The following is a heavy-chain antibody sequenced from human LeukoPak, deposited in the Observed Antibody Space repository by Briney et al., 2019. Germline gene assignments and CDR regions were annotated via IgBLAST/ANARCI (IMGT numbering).Heavy chain of an antibody. V-gene: IGHV4-39*01. CDR3: ARVGIYCSSTNCFLANFDY. CDR1: GDSISRSSYW. Sequence: SETLSLTCSVSGDSISRSSYWWGWIRQPPGKGLDWIGTINYIGSTYYNPSLKSRVTISMDTPKNQFSLKLSPVTAADTAVYYCARVGIYCSSTNCFLANFDYWGQGTLVTVSS. J-gene: IGHJ4*02. CDR2: INYIGST. D-gene: IGHD2-2*01.